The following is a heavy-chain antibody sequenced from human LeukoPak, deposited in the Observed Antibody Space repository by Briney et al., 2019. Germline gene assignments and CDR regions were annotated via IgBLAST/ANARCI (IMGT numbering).Heavy chain of an antibody. Sequence: ASVKVSCKASGYTFTSYGISWVRQAPGQGLEWMGWISAYNGKTNYAQKLQGRVTMTTDTSTSTAYMELRSLRSDDTAVYYCARDWVGGVTRYYYYYYMDVWGKGTTVTVSS. CDR3: ARDWVGGVTRYYYYYYMDV. CDR1: GYTFTSYG. CDR2: ISAYNGKT. J-gene: IGHJ6*03. D-gene: IGHD4-17*01. V-gene: IGHV1-18*01.